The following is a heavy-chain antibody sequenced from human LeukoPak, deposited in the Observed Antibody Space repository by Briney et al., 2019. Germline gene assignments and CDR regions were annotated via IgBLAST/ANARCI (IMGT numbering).Heavy chain of an antibody. Sequence: SETLSLTCTVSGGSISSYYWSWIRQPPGKGLEWIGYIYHSGSTYYNPSLKSRVTISVDRSKNQFSLKLSSVTAADTAVYYCARIVVAAEGVGAFDIWGQGTMVTVSS. J-gene: IGHJ3*02. CDR1: GGSISSYY. D-gene: IGHD2-21*01. CDR3: ARIVVAAEGVGAFDI. CDR2: IYHSGST. V-gene: IGHV4-59*12.